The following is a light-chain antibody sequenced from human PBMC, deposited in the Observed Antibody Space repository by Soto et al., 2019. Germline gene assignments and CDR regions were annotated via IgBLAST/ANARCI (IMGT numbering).Light chain of an antibody. CDR1: SSDIGGYNY. J-gene: IGLJ1*01. CDR2: EVS. Sequence: QSALTQPASVSGSPGQSITISCTGTSSDIGGYNYVSWYQQHPGKVPKLMIYEVSYRPSGVSNRFSGSKSGNTASLTISGRQAEDQADYYCSSDTSSSTLVFGPGTKLTVL. V-gene: IGLV2-14*01. CDR3: SSDTSSSTLV.